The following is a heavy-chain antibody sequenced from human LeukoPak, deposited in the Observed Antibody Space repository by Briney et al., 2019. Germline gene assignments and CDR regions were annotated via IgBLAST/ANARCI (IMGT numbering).Heavy chain of an antibody. V-gene: IGHV4-59*01. CDR2: TSYSARS. Sequence: PSETLSLTCTVSGGSISNYYWSWIRQPPGKGLEWIGYTSYSARSNYNPSLKSRVSISEDTSKKKFSLQCNSVTAEATAVYFSGRVSWPPGSSWYYFDYWGQGTLVTVTS. CDR3: GRVSWPPGSSWYYFDY. J-gene: IGHJ4*02. CDR1: GGSISNYY. D-gene: IGHD3-10*01.